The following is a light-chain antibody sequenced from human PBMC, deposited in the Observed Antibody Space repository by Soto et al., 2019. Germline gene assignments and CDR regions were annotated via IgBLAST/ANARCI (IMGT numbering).Light chain of an antibody. CDR3: HRRSNWPPFT. V-gene: IGKV3-11*01. CDR1: QSVSTY. Sequence: EVVLTQSPATLSLSPGERATLSCRASQSVSTYLAWYQQKPGQPPRLLIYGASNRATGTPARFSGSGSGTDFTLTISSLEPEDCAVYYCHRRSNWPPFTFGPGTKVEIK. J-gene: IGKJ3*01. CDR2: GAS.